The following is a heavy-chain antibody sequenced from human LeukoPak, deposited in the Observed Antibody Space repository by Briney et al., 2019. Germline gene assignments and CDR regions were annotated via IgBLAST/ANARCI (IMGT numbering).Heavy chain of an antibody. CDR1: GFTFSSYA. D-gene: IGHD6-19*01. V-gene: IGHV3-23*01. CDR3: ARGYSSGWYSAFDI. J-gene: IGHJ3*02. CDR2: ISGSGGST. Sequence: LTGGSLRLSCAASGFTFSSYAMSWVRQAPGKGLEWVSAISGSGGSTYYADSVKGRFTISRDNSKNTLYLQMNSLRAEDTAVYYCARGYSSGWYSAFDIWGQGTMVTVPS.